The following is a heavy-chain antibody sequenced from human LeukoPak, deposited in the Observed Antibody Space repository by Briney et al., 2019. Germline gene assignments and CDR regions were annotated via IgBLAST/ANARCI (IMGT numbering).Heavy chain of an antibody. J-gene: IGHJ3*02. CDR3: ARETCSGGSCYSAAFDI. V-gene: IGHV3-23*01. CDR2: ISGSGFTT. D-gene: IGHD2-15*01. Sequence: PGGSLRLSCAASGFTFSSYAMTWVRQAPGKGLEWVSSISGSGFTTFYADSVRGRFTISRDNSNNTLYLQMNSLRAEDTAVYYCARETCSGGSCYSAAFDIWGQGTMVTVSS. CDR1: GFTFSSYA.